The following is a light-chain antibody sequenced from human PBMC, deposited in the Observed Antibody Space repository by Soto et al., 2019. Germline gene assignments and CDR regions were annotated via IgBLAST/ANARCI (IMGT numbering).Light chain of an antibody. CDR2: GNI. CDR3: QSYDSTLSDRDV. J-gene: IGLJ1*01. V-gene: IGLV1-40*01. CDR1: SSNIGAGYD. Sequence: QSVLTQPPSVSGAPGQRVTISCTGSSSNIGAGYDVHWYQQRPGTGPKLLIFGNINRPSGVPDRFSGSKSGTSASLAITGLQAEDEGDYYCQSYDSTLSDRDVFGTGTKGTVL.